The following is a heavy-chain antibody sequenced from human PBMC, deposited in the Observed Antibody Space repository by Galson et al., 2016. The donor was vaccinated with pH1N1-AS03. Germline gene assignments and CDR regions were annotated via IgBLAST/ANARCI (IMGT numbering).Heavy chain of an antibody. CDR1: GGAISDGGYY. D-gene: IGHD4-17*01. CDR3: ARDRHDYGPDPFDV. V-gene: IGHV4-31*03. J-gene: IGHJ3*01. CDR2: IYYSGKA. Sequence: LSLTCTVSGGAISDGGYYWGWIRQLPGKGLEWMGYIYYSGKAYYNPSLESRLSISVDTSKNEFSLKLTSVTAADTALYYFARDRHDYGPDPFDVWGQGTMVTVSP.